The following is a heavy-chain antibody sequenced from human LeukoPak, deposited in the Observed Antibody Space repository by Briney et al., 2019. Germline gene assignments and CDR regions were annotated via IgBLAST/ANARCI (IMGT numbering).Heavy chain of an antibody. CDR2: ISWNSDSM. J-gene: IGHJ4*02. CDR3: AKDRAAAVLYYFDY. V-gene: IGHV3-9*01. CDR1: GFTFGDYT. Sequence: GGSLRLSCAASGFTFGDYTMHWVRQTPWKGLEWVAGISWNSDSMDYADSVKGRFTISRDNAKNSLYLQMNSLRAEDTALYYCAKDRAAAVLYYFDYWGQGTLVTVSS. D-gene: IGHD6-13*01.